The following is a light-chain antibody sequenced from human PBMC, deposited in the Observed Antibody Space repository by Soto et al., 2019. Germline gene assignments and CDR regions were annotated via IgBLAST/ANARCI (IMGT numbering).Light chain of an antibody. J-gene: IGKJ1*01. CDR2: GAS. CDR3: QQYGRTSWT. Sequence: EIVLTQSPATLSLSPGEGATVSCRASQSVSTNFFAWYQQKPGEAPRLLIYGASTRATGIPDRFSGSGSGTDFTLTISRLEPEDFAVYYCQQYGRTSWTFGQGTKVEIK. CDR1: QSVSTNF. V-gene: IGKV3-20*01.